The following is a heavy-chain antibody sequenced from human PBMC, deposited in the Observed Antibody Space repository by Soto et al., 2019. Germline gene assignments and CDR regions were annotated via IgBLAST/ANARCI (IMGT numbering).Heavy chain of an antibody. Sequence: PSETLSLTCAVYGGSFSGYYWSWIRQPPGKGLEWIEEINHSGSTNYNPSLKSRVTISVDTSKNQFSLKLSSVTAADTAVYYCARGGKRWLQPYYFDYWGQGTLVTVSS. J-gene: IGHJ4*02. V-gene: IGHV4-34*01. CDR3: ARGGKRWLQPYYFDY. CDR2: INHSGST. CDR1: GGSFSGYY. D-gene: IGHD5-12*01.